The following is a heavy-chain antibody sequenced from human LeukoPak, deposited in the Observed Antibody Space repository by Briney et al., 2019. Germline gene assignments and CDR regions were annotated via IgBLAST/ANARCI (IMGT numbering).Heavy chain of an antibody. Sequence: TSVKVSCKASGFTFTSSAMQWVRQARGQRLEWIGWIVVGSGNTNYAQKFQERVTITRDMSTSTAYMELSSLRSEDTAVYYCAAGGTWGALNYYYYGMDVWGQGPRSPSP. CDR1: GFTFTSSA. CDR2: IVVGSGNT. J-gene: IGHJ6*02. CDR3: AAGGTWGALNYYYYGMDV. V-gene: IGHV1-58*02. D-gene: IGHD1-1*01.